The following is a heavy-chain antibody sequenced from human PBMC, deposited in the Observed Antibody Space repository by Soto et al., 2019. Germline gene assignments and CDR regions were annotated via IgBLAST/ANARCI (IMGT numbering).Heavy chain of an antibody. CDR1: GGSISSYY. CDR2: IYYSGST. V-gene: IGHV4-59*01. J-gene: IGHJ4*02. Sequence: QVQLQESGPGLVKPSETLSLTCTVSGGSISSYYWSWIRQPPGKGLEWIGYIYYSGSTNYNPSLKSRVTISVDTSKNQFFLKLSSVTAADTAVYYCARGRYDYVWGVLGDYWGQGTLVTVSS. CDR3: ARGRYDYVWGVLGDY. D-gene: IGHD3-16*01.